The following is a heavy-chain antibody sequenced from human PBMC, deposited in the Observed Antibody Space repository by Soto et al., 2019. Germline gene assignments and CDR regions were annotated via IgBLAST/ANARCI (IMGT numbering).Heavy chain of an antibody. D-gene: IGHD2-2*01. CDR1: GGSISSSSYY. CDR2: IYYSGST. J-gene: IGHJ3*02. Sequence: ETLSLTCTVSGGSISSSSYYWGWIRQPPGKGLEWIGSIYYSGSTYYNPSLKSRVTISVDTSKNQFSLKLSSVTAADTAVYYCARQCSTSCPMGAFDIWGQGTMVTVSS. CDR3: ARQCSTSCPMGAFDI. V-gene: IGHV4-39*01.